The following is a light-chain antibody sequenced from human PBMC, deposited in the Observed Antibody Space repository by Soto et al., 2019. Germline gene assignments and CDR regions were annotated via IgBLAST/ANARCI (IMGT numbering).Light chain of an antibody. CDR2: DAS. CDR3: QQRSNWLT. V-gene: IGKV3-11*01. Sequence: IVLTLSASTLSWSPGERATLSCRASQSITTYLAWYQQKSGQAPRLLIYDASNRATGIPARFSGSGSGTDFTLTISSLEPEDFAVYYCQQRSNWLTFGGGTKVDIK. J-gene: IGKJ4*01. CDR1: QSITTY.